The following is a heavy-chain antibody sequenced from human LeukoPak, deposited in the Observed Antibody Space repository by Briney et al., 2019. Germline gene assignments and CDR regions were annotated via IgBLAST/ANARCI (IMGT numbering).Heavy chain of an antibody. V-gene: IGHV3-23*01. CDR2: ISGSAISS. CDR3: AKEGGHENFWRSIEFDS. D-gene: IGHD3-3*01. J-gene: IGHJ4*02. Sequence: GGSLRLSCAASGFTFSSYAMSWVRQAPGKGLEWVSVISGSAISSYYADSVKGRFTISRDNSKNTLYLQMNSLRAEDTAVYYCAKEGGHENFWRSIEFDSWGQGTLVTVSS. CDR1: GFTFSSYA.